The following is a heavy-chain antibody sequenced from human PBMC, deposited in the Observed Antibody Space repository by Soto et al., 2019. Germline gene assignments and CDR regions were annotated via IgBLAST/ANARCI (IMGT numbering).Heavy chain of an antibody. V-gene: IGHV2-26*01. CDR2: IFSNDEK. J-gene: IGHJ6*02. D-gene: IGHD6-13*01. CDR3: ARILRWYIAAAGTSDYYYYYGMDV. CDR1: GFSLSNARMG. Sequence: QVTLKESGPVLVKPTETLTLTCTVSGFSLSNARMGVSWIRQPPGKALEWLAHIFSNDEKSYSTSLKSRLTISKDTSKSQVVLTMTNMDPVDTATYYCARILRWYIAAAGTSDYYYYYGMDVWGQGTTVTVSS.